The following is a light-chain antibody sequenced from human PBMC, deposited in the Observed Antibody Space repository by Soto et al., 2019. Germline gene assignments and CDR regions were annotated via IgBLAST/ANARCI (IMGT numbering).Light chain of an antibody. Sequence: QSVLTQPPSASGTPGQRVTISCSGSSSNIESNTVNWYQQLPGTAPKLLIYSNNQRPSGVPDRFSGSKSGTSASRAISGRQSEDEAEYYCAPWDDSRNGVVFGGGTQLTVL. CDR3: APWDDSRNGVV. CDR1: SSNIESNT. V-gene: IGLV1-44*01. CDR2: SNN. J-gene: IGLJ2*01.